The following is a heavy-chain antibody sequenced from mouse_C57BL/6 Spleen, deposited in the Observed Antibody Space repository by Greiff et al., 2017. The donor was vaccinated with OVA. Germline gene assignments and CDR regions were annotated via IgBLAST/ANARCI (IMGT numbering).Heavy chain of an antibody. V-gene: IGHV3-6*01. CDR3: ARADGYPFDY. Sequence: EVKLQESGPGLVKPSQSLSLTCSVTGYSITSGYYWNWIRQFPGNKLEWMGYISYDGSNNYNPSLKNRISITRDTSKNQFFLKLNSVTTEDTATYYCARADGYPFDYWGQGTTLTVSS. D-gene: IGHD2-3*01. J-gene: IGHJ2*01. CDR2: ISYDGSN. CDR1: GYSITSGYY.